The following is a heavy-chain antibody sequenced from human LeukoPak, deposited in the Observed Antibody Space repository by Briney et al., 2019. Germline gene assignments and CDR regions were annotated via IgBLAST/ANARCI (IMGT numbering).Heavy chain of an antibody. D-gene: IGHD2-2*01. CDR3: ARGVGNIVVVPAAMRFDP. V-gene: IGHV4-30-2*05. CDR1: GGSISSGGYS. J-gene: IGHJ5*02. Sequence: SETLSLTCAVSGGSISSGGYSWSWIRQPPGKGLEWIGYIYHSGSTYYNPSLKSRVTISVDTSKNQFSLKLSSVTAADTAVYYCARGVGNIVVVPAAMRFDPWGQGTLVTVSS. CDR2: IYHSGST.